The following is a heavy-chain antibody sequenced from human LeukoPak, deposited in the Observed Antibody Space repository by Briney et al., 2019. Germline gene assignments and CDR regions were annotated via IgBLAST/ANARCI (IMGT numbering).Heavy chain of an antibody. D-gene: IGHD2-15*01. CDR2: ISSSSSYI. Sequence: GGSLRLSCVASGFTFSSYNMNWVRQAPGKGLEWVSSISSSSSYIYYADSVKGRFAISRDNAKNSLYLQMNSLRAEDTAAHYCARDFNPGYCSGGGCVYGMDVWGQGTTVTVSS. J-gene: IGHJ6*02. CDR3: ARDFNPGYCSGGGCVYGMDV. V-gene: IGHV3-21*01. CDR1: GFTFSSYN.